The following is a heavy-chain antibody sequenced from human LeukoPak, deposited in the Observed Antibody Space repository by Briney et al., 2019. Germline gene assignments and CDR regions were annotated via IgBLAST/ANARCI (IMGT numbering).Heavy chain of an antibody. CDR3: ARARQARSGFDY. Sequence: KRLEWVSVTYSGGSTYYAYSVNGRFTISGDNSKNTLYLQMNRLSAEDTAVYYCARARQARSGFDYWGQGTLVTVSS. D-gene: IGHD3-3*01. CDR2: TYSGGST. V-gene: IGHV3-66*02. J-gene: IGHJ4*02.